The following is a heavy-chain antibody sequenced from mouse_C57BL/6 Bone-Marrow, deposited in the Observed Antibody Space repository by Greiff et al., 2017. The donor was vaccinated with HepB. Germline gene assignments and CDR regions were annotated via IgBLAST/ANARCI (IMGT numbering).Heavy chain of an antibody. CDR2: IYPSDSET. V-gene: IGHV1-61*01. Sequence: QVHVKQPGAELVRPGSSVKLSCKASGYTFTSYWMDWVKQRPGQGLEWIGNIYPSDSETHYNQKFKDKATLTVDKSSSTAYMQLSSLTSEDSAVYYCARRDGDVWGTGTTVTVSS. CDR1: GYTFTSYW. CDR3: ARRDGDV. D-gene: IGHD3-3*01. J-gene: IGHJ1*03.